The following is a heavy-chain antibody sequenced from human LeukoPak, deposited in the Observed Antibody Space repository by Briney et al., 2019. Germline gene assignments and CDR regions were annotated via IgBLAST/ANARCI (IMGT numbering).Heavy chain of an antibody. V-gene: IGHV3-30*18. CDR1: GFTFSNYA. CDR2: MSYDGSDK. J-gene: IGHJ4*01. D-gene: IGHD3/OR15-3a*01. CDR3: AKDEPWTYSPSDN. Sequence: GGSLILCCAASGFTFSNYAGHWVRQAPGKGLEWVAFMSYDGSDKYYADSVKGRFTISRDNSNSTLYLQMNSLRAEDTAVYYCAKDEPWTYSPSDNWGYGTLASVYS.